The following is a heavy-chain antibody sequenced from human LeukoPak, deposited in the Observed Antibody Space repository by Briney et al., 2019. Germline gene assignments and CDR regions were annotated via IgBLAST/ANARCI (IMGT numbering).Heavy chain of an antibody. D-gene: IGHD3-9*01. CDR2: ISGSGGST. CDR1: GFTFSSYA. J-gene: IGHJ4*02. V-gene: IGHV3-23*01. CDR3: ANLGYYDILTGYPY. Sequence: GGSLRLSCAASGFTFSSYAMSWVRQAPGKGLEWVSAISGSGGSTYYADSVKGRFTISRDNSKNTLYLQMNSLRAEDTAVYYCANLGYYDILTGYPYWGQGTLVIVSS.